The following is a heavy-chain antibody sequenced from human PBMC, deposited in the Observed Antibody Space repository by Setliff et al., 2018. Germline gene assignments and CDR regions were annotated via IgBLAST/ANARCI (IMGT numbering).Heavy chain of an antibody. CDR3: ARPSGQSSGWYSTHLRFDH. V-gene: IGHV4-39*01. Sequence: PSETLSLTCTVSGGSISSSSYYWGWIRQPPGKGLEWIGSIYYSGITYYNPSLKSRVTISVDTSKNQFSLKLSSVTAADTAVYYCARPSGQSSGWYSTHLRFDHWGQGTLVTVSS. CDR1: GGSISSSSYY. D-gene: IGHD6-19*01. CDR2: IYYSGIT. J-gene: IGHJ4*02.